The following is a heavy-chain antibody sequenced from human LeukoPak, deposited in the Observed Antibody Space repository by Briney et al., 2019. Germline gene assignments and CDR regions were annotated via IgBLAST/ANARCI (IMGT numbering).Heavy chain of an antibody. CDR1: GGSFSGYY. CDR3: ARGRGKVGAPYYFDY. V-gene: IGHV4-34*01. Sequence: PSETLSLTCAVYGGSFSGYYWSWIRQPPGKGLEWIGEINHSGSTNYNPSLKSRVTITVATTKNQVSLKLSSVAAADTAVYYCARGRGKVGAPYYFDYWGKGTLVTVSS. D-gene: IGHD1-26*01. J-gene: IGHJ4*02. CDR2: INHSGST.